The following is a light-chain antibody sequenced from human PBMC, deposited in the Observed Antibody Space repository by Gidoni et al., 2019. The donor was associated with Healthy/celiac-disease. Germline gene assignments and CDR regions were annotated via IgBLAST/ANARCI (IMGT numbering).Light chain of an antibody. Sequence: AIRMTQSPSSVSASTGDRVTITCRASQGISSYLAWYQQKPGKAPKLLIYAASTLQSGVPSRFSGSGSGTDFTLTISCLQSEDFATYYCQQYYSYPALDFGGGTKVEIK. CDR2: AAS. J-gene: IGKJ4*01. CDR1: QGISSY. V-gene: IGKV1-8*01. CDR3: QQYYSYPALD.